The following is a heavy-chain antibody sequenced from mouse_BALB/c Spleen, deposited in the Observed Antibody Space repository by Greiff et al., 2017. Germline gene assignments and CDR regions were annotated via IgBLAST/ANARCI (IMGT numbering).Heavy chain of an antibody. J-gene: IGHJ3*01. D-gene: IGHD2-10*01. Sequence: QGQLQQSGPGLVAPSQSLSITCTVSGFSLTSYGVHWVRQPPGKGLEWLGVIWAGGSTNYNSALMSRLSISKDNSKSQVFLKMNSLQTDDTAMYYCAREAYYGNLWFAYWGQGTLVTVSA. V-gene: IGHV2-9*02. CDR3: AREAYYGNLWFAY. CDR2: IWAGGST. CDR1: GFSLTSYG.